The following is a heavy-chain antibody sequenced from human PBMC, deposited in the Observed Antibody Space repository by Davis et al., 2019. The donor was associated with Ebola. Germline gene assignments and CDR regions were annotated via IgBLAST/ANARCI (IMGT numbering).Heavy chain of an antibody. CDR2: VYYSGST. D-gene: IGHD5-18*01. CDR1: GGSISGYY. J-gene: IGHJ4*02. V-gene: IGHV4-59*01. Sequence: MPSETLSLTCTVSGGSISGYYWSWVLQPPGKGLEWIGYVYYSGSTNYNPSLKSRVTISVDTSKNQFSLKLSSVTAADTAVYYCARVPGYSYGLDYWGQGTLVTVSS. CDR3: ARVPGYSYGLDY.